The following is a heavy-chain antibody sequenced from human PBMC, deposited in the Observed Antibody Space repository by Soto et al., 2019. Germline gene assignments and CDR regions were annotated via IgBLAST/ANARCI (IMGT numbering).Heavy chain of an antibody. J-gene: IGHJ5*02. Sequence: GASVKVSCKASGGTFSSYAISWVRQAPGQGLEWMGGIIPIFGTANYAQKLQGRVTITADESTSTAYMELSSLRSEDTAVYYCAREGPFPRPIVVVPAANISGGFDPWGQGTLVTVSS. CDR3: AREGPFPRPIVVVPAANISGGFDP. CDR2: IIPIFGTA. D-gene: IGHD2-2*01. CDR1: GGTFSSYA. V-gene: IGHV1-69*13.